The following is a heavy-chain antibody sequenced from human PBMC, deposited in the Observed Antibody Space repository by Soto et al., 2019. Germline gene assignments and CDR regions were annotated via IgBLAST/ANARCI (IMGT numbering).Heavy chain of an antibody. Sequence: GGALRLSCAASGFTFSSYGMPWVRQAPGKGLEWVAVIWYDGSNKYYADSVKGRFTISRDNSKNTLYLQMNSLRAEDTAVYYCARDEVDSSGWTDWYFDLSGRATLVTVSS. CDR3: ARDEVDSSGWTDWYFDL. V-gene: IGHV3-33*01. D-gene: IGHD6-19*01. J-gene: IGHJ2*01. CDR2: IWYDGSNK. CDR1: GFTFSSYG.